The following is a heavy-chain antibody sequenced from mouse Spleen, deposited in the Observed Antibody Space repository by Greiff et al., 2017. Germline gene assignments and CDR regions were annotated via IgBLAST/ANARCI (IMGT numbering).Heavy chain of an antibody. J-gene: IGHJ4*01. V-gene: IGHV5-17*01. Sequence: EVQGVESGGGLVKPGGSLKLSCAASGFTFRDYGMHWVRQAPEKGLEWVAYISSGSSTIYYADTVKGRFTISRDNAKNTLFLQMTSLRSEDTAMYYCSITTVDYYYAMDYWGQGTSVTGSS. CDR1: GFTFRDYG. D-gene: IGHD1-1*01. CDR3: SITTVDYYYAMDY. CDR2: ISSGSSTI.